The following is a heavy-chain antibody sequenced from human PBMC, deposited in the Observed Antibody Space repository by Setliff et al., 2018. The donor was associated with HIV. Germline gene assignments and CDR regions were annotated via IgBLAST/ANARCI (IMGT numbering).Heavy chain of an antibody. Sequence: ASVKVSCKASGGTFSSYAISWVRQAPGQGLEWMGWIDPNSGGTNYAQKFEGRVTMTRDTTVNTVYIEVSSLRSDDTAVYYCSRDVGVPGRGNALEYWGQGIPVTVSS. V-gene: IGHV1-2*02. CDR3: SRDVGVPGRGNALEY. J-gene: IGHJ4*02. D-gene: IGHD3-10*01. CDR1: GGTFSSYA. CDR2: IDPNSGGT.